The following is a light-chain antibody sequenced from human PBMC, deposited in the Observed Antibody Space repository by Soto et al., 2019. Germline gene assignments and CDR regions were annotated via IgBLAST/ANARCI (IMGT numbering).Light chain of an antibody. J-gene: IGKJ4*01. CDR1: QSVGTY. Sequence: EIVLTQSPATLSLSPGERATLSCRDSQSVGTYLVWYQQKPGQAPRLLIYDASKRATGIPDRFSGSGSGTYFTLTISSLEPEDSAVYYCQQRSAWPRVFGGGTRME. V-gene: IGKV3-11*01. CDR3: QQRSAWPRV. CDR2: DAS.